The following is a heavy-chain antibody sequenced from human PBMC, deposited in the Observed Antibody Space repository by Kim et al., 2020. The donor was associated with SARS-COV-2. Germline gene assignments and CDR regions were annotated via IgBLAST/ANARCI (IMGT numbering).Heavy chain of an antibody. Sequence: SVKVSCKASGGTFSSYAISWVRQAPGQGLEWMGRTIPILGIANYAQKFQGRVTITADKSTSTAYMELSSLRSEDTAVYYCASYGDSYTYYYYYGMDVWGQGTTVTVSS. CDR2: TIPILGIA. J-gene: IGHJ6*02. D-gene: IGHD4-17*01. V-gene: IGHV1-69*04. CDR1: GGTFSSYA. CDR3: ASYGDSYTYYYYYGMDV.